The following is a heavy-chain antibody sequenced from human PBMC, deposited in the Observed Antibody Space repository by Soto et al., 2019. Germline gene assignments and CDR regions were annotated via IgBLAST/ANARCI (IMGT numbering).Heavy chain of an antibody. J-gene: IGHJ6*02. V-gene: IGHV1-69*13. D-gene: IGHD2-8*02. CDR1: GGTFIIYG. Sequence: SVNVSCKASGGTFIIYGFSWVRQAPGQGPEWIGGIIPILTTPNYAQKFHGRVTIVADESTTTVYMELSSLKSEDTAVYYCATSVGIAPTGEDGMDVWGQGTSVTVSS. CDR2: IIPILTTP. CDR3: ATSVGIAPTGEDGMDV.